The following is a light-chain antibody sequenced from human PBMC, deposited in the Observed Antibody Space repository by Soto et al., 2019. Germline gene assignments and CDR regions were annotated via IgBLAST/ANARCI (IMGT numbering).Light chain of an antibody. Sequence: EIVMTQSPATLSVSPGERATLSCRASQSVSSNLAWYQQKPGQAPRLLIYGASTRATGIPARFSGSASGTEFTLTISGLQSEDFAVYYCQQYNDWPPKYTFGQGTKLEIK. CDR3: QQYNDWPPKYT. J-gene: IGKJ2*01. CDR1: QSVSSN. CDR2: GAS. V-gene: IGKV3-15*01.